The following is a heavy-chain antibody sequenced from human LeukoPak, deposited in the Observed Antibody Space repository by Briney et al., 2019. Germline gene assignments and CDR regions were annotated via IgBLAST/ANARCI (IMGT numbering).Heavy chain of an antibody. J-gene: IGHJ4*02. Sequence: GGSLRLSCAASGFTFSSYGMNWVRQAPGKGLEWVAVISYDGSNKYYAASVKGRFTISRDNSKNTLFVQMSSLRAEDTAVYYCARGEYYSDTSSYFDYWGQGTLVTVSS. CDR2: ISYDGSNK. V-gene: IGHV3-30*03. CDR3: ARGEYYSDTSSYFDY. D-gene: IGHD3-22*01. CDR1: GFTFSSYG.